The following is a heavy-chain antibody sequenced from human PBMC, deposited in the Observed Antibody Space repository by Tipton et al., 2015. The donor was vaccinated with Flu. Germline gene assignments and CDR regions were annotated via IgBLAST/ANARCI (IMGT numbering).Heavy chain of an antibody. J-gene: IGHJ6*02. CDR2: INSDESNT. Sequence: SLRLSCAASGFTFSTYWMHWVRQAPGKGLVWVSRINSDESNTIYADSVKGRFTISRDNAKNTLYLQMNSLRAEDTAVYYCARGGHGSGSYYSYYYYGMDVWGQGTTVIVSS. CDR3: ARGGHGSGSYYSYYYYGMDV. D-gene: IGHD3-10*01. V-gene: IGHV3-74*01. CDR1: GFTFSTYW.